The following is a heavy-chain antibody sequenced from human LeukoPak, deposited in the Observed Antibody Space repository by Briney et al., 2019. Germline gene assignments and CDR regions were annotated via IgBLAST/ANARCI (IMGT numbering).Heavy chain of an antibody. V-gene: IGHV3-7*01. J-gene: IGHJ6*02. CDR1: GVAISGYW. CDR3: ASYRVSHGMDV. CDR2: IKGDGSEK. D-gene: IGHD1-26*01. Sequence: GGSLRLSCAASGVAISGYWMAWVRQAPGKGLEWVANIKGDGSEKYHGDSVTGRFTISRDNAKNSLYLQMNSLRAEDTAIYYCASYRVSHGMDVWGQGTTVTVSS.